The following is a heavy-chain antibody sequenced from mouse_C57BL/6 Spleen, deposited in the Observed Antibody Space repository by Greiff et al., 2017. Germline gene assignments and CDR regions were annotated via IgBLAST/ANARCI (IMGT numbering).Heavy chain of an antibody. D-gene: IGHD2-2*01. CDR1: GYTFTSYW. V-gene: IGHV1-64*01. CDR2: IHPNSGST. J-gene: IGHJ4*01. Sequence: QVQLQQPGAELVKPGASVKLSCKASGYTFTSYWMHWVKQRPGQGLEWIGMIHPNSGSTNYNEKFKSKATLTVDKSSSTAYMQLSSRTSEDSAVDYCARGLRRGDYAMDYWGQGTSVTVSS. CDR3: ARGLRRGDYAMDY.